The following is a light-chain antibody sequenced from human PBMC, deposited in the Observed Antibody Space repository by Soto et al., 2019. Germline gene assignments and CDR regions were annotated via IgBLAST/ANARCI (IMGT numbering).Light chain of an antibody. CDR2: EVS. J-gene: IGLJ1*01. CDR3: SLYTSSNTFV. CDR1: SSDVGSYNR. Sequence: SALTHPPSVSGSPGQSVTISCTGTSSDVGSYNRVSWYQQSPGTAPKLMIYEVSNRPSGVPDRFSGSKSGNTASLTISGLQDEEEADYYCSLYTSSNTFVFGTRTKVTVL. V-gene: IGLV2-18*01.